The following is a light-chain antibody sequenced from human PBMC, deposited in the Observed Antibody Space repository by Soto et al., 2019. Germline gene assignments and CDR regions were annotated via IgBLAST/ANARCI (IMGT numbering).Light chain of an antibody. CDR1: RSLLHGSNNENF. CDR2: WAS. J-gene: IGKJ4*01. Sequence: DIVMTQSPDSLAVSLGERATINCKSSRSLLHGSNNENFLAWYQQRPGQPPKLLFYWASTRQSGVPERFSDSGSETDFTLTISSLRAEDVAVYYCQQYFGIPLTFGGGTKVEIK. V-gene: IGKV4-1*01. CDR3: QQYFGIPLT.